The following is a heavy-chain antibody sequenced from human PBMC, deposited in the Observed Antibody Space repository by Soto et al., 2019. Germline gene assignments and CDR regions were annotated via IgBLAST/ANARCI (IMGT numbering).Heavy chain of an antibody. CDR1: GGSISSYY. D-gene: IGHD5-18*01. Sequence: SETLSLTCTVSGGSISSYYWSWIRQPPGKGLEWIGYIYYSGSTNYNPSLKSRVTISVETSKNQFSLKLSSVTAADTAVYYCARLHMWNTAMLHYYYXGMDVWGQGTTVT. CDR2: IYYSGST. V-gene: IGHV4-59*01. J-gene: IGHJ6*02. CDR3: ARLHMWNTAMLHYYYXGMDV.